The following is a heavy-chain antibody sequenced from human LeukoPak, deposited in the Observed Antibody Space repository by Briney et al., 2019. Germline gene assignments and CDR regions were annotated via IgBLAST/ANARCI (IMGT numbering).Heavy chain of an antibody. J-gene: IGHJ4*02. V-gene: IGHV3-21*01. D-gene: IGHD6-6*01. Sequence: GGSLRLSCAASGFTFDDYAMHWVRQAPGKGLEWVSSISSSSSYIYYADSAKGRFTISRDNAKNSLYLQMNSLRAEDTAVYYCASRPEYSSYWGQGTLVTVSS. CDR3: ASRPEYSSY. CDR2: ISSSSSYI. CDR1: GFTFDDYA.